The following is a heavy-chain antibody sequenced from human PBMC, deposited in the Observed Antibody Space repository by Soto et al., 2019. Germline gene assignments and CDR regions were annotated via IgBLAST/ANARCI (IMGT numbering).Heavy chain of an antibody. CDR2: MNPNSGNT. V-gene: IGHV1-8*01. Sequence: ASVKVCCKASGYTFTRYDINWVRQATGQGLEWMGWMNPNSGNTGYAQKFQGRVTMTRNTSISTAYMELSSLRSEDTAVYYCARETGPDKNWFDPWGQGTLVTVSS. CDR1: GYTFTRYD. D-gene: IGHD1-1*01. J-gene: IGHJ5*02. CDR3: ARETGPDKNWFDP.